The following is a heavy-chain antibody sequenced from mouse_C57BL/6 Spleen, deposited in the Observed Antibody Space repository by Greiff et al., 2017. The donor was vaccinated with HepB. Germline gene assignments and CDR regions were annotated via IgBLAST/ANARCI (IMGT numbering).Heavy chain of an antibody. V-gene: IGHV1-61*01. CDR3: ASGVTTVVAHFDY. J-gene: IGHJ2*01. D-gene: IGHD1-1*01. CDR1: GYTFTSYW. CDR2: IYPSDSET. Sequence: VQLQQPGAELVRPGSSVKLSCKASGYTFTSYWMDWVKQRPGQGLDWIGNIYPSDSETHYNQKFKDKVTLTVDKSSSTAYIQLSSLTSEDAAVYYCASGVTTVVAHFDYWGQGTTLTVSS.